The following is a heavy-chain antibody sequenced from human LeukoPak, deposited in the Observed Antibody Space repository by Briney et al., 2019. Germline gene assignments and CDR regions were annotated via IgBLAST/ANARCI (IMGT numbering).Heavy chain of an antibody. D-gene: IGHD3-9*01. CDR1: GYTFTSYY. V-gene: IGHV1-46*01. Sequence: ASVKVSCKASGYTFTSYYMHWVRQAPGEGLEWMGIIYPSSGGTIYPPSFQGRLTLTRDTSTSTVYMELSSLRSEDTAVYYCARLPGSDILTGYQDPWGQGTLVTVSS. J-gene: IGHJ5*02. CDR2: IYPSSGGT. CDR3: ARLPGSDILTGYQDP.